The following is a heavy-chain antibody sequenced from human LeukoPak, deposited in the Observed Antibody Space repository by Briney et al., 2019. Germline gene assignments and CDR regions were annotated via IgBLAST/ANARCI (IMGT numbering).Heavy chain of an antibody. J-gene: IGHJ3*02. V-gene: IGHV3-33*06. Sequence: GGSLRLSCAASGFTFSSFGMHWVRQAPGKGLEWVAVIWYDGSYKYYIDSVKGRFTISRDNSKKTLYLQMDSLRAEDTAVYYCAKDRGEQWLVYAFDIWGQGTMVTVSS. CDR2: IWYDGSYK. CDR3: AKDRGEQWLVYAFDI. CDR1: GFTFSSFG. D-gene: IGHD6-19*01.